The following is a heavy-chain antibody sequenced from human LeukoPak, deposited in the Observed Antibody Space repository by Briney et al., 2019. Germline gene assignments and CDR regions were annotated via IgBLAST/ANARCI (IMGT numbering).Heavy chain of an antibody. Sequence: ASVKVSCKASGYTFTSYGISWVRQAPGQGLEWMGWISPKNGDTKYAQSFQGRVTMTRDTSSTTVYMDLTRLRSDDTAVYFCARPLGSLKEYWWFDPWGQGTLVTVSS. CDR3: ARPLGSLKEYWWFDP. CDR2: ISPKNGDT. J-gene: IGHJ5*02. V-gene: IGHV1-18*01. D-gene: IGHD2/OR15-2a*01. CDR1: GYTFTSYG.